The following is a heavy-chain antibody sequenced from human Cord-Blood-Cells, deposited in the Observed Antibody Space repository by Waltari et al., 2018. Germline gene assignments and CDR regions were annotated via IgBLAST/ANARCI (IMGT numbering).Heavy chain of an antibody. J-gene: IGHJ5*02. Sequence: QVQLQQSGPGLVKPSQTLSLTCAISGDSVPSNSAAWNWIRQSPSRGLEWQGKTYDSAKWYKGYAVSVKSRITINPGTSKNQFSLQRNSVTPEDTAVYYCARGGWFDPWGQGTLVTVSS. CDR2: TYDSAKWYK. CDR1: GDSVPSNSAA. CDR3: ARGGWFDP. V-gene: IGHV6-1*01.